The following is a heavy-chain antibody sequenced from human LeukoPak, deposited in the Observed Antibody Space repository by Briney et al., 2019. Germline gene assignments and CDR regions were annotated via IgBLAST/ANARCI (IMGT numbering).Heavy chain of an antibody. CDR2: VSGDGSTT. V-gene: IGHV3-43*02. J-gene: IGHJ4*02. CDR3: AKDETGSCDY. Sequence: PGGSLRLSCAASGFTVSSNYMSWVRQAPGKGLEWVSLVSGDGSTTHYADSVKGRFTIYRDNSKNSVYLQLNSLRGEDTAFYYCAKDETGSCDYWGQGTLVTVSS. D-gene: IGHD1-26*01. CDR1: GFTVSSNY.